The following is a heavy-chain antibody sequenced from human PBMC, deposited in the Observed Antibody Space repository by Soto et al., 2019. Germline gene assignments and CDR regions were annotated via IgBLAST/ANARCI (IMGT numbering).Heavy chain of an antibody. CDR2: IIPIFGTA. V-gene: IGHV1-69*01. J-gene: IGHJ3*02. CDR1: GGXFSSYX. D-gene: IGHD1-7*01. CDR3: ARGLNWNYHAFDI. Sequence: QVQLVQSGAEVKXXXXXXXXSCKASGGXFSSYXXXWVRQAPGQGLQWMGGIIPIFGTANYAQKFQGRVTITADESTSTAYMELSSLRSEDTAVYYCARGLNWNYHAFDIWGQGTMVTVSS.